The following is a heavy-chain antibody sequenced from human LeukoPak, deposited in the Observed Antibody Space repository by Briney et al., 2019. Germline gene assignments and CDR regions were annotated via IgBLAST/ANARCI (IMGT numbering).Heavy chain of an antibody. D-gene: IGHD3-16*02. CDR2: IYYSGST. Sequence: SETLSLTCTVSGGSFSSYYWSWIRQPPGKGLEWIGYIYYSGSTDYNPSLKSRVTMSLDTSKNQFSLSLSSVTAADTAVYYCARAVITFGGVVAKGFDCWGQGTLVTVSS. CDR3: ARAVITFGGVVAKGFDC. J-gene: IGHJ4*02. CDR1: GGSFSSYY. V-gene: IGHV4-59*01.